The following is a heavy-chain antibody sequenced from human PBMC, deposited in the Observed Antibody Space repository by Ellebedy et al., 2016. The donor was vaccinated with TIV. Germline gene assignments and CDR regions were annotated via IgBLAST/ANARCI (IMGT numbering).Heavy chain of an antibody. CDR2: ISSGSSYI. D-gene: IGHD6-6*01. Sequence: GESLKISCAASGFTVSSNYMNWVRQAPGKGLEWVASISSGSSYIYYADSVKGRFAISRDNAKNSLYLQMNSLRAEDTTVYYCARRPNYYGMDVWGQGTTVTISS. J-gene: IGHJ6*02. CDR1: GFTVSSNY. CDR3: ARRPNYYGMDV. V-gene: IGHV3-21*04.